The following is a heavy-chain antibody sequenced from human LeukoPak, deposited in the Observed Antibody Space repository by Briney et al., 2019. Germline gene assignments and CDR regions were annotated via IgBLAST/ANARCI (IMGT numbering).Heavy chain of an antibody. Sequence: SETLSLTCTVSGGSISSYYWSWIRQPPGKGLEWCGYIYYSGSTNYNPSLKSRVTISVDTSKNQFSLKLSSVTAADTAVYYCARDIWDYGDYGFDPWGQGTLVTVSS. CDR1: GGSISSYY. V-gene: IGHV4-59*01. D-gene: IGHD4-17*01. J-gene: IGHJ5*02. CDR3: ARDIWDYGDYGFDP. CDR2: IYYSGST.